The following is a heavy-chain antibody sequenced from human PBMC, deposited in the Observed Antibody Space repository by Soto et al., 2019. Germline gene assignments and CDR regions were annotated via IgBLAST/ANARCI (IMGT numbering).Heavy chain of an antibody. V-gene: IGHV3-23*01. D-gene: IGHD6-19*01. CDR3: AKADGEQWLLPHLDK. CDR2: ISCGGGST. Sequence: EVQLLESGGGVVQPGGSLRLSCVASGFNFKKFAMSWVRQAPGDGLEWVSGISCGGGSTSYADSVKGRFSIARDDSTNTLSLQMNNLRVEDTAQYYCAKADGEQWLLPHLDKWGQGTLVTVS. J-gene: IGHJ4*02. CDR1: GFNFKKFA.